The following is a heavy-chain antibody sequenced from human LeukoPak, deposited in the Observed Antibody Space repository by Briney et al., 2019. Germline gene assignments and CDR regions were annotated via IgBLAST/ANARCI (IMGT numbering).Heavy chain of an antibody. Sequence: GRSLRLSCAASGFTFSSYGMHWVRQAPGKGLEWVAVIWYDGSNKYYADSVKGRFTISRVNSKNTLYLQMNSLRAEDTAVYYCARGLLSGYDWKYYFDYWGQGTLVTVSS. J-gene: IGHJ4*02. V-gene: IGHV3-33*01. CDR2: IWYDGSNK. CDR1: GFTFSSYG. D-gene: IGHD5-12*01. CDR3: ARGLLSGYDWKYYFDY.